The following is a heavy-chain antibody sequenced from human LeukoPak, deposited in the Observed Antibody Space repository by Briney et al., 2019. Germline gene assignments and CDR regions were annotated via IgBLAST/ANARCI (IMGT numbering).Heavy chain of an antibody. V-gene: IGHV1-46*01. J-gene: IGHJ4*02. Sequence: ASVKVSCKASGYTFTAYYIHWVRQAPGQGLEWMGIINPSGGSTSYAQKFQGRVTMTRDMSTSTVYMELSSLRSEDTAVYYCARAPAGDYVIVDYWGQGTLVTVSS. CDR3: ARAPAGDYVIVDY. CDR2: INPSGGST. D-gene: IGHD4-17*01. CDR1: GYTFTAYY.